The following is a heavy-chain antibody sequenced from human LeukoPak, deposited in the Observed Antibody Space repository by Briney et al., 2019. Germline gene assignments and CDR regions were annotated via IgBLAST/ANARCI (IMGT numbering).Heavy chain of an antibody. Sequence: GGSLRLSCGVSGFSVSNNHMSWVRQAPGKGLEWLSVLFSGASTNYADSVKGRFTISRDNAKNSLYLQMNSLRAEDTAVYYCAREGIGSSAAGFDYWGQGTLVTVSS. J-gene: IGHJ4*02. CDR2: LFSGAST. D-gene: IGHD6-6*01. V-gene: IGHV3-53*01. CDR3: AREGIGSSAAGFDY. CDR1: GFSVSNNH.